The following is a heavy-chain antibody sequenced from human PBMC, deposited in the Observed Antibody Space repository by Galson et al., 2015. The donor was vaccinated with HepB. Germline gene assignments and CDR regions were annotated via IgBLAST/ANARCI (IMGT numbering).Heavy chain of an antibody. D-gene: IGHD5-24*01. CDR2: MTFDGSNK. CDR1: GFTFSNHA. CDR3: VRGPFKWLQFRPFDY. J-gene: IGHJ4*02. V-gene: IGHV3-30-3*01. Sequence: SLRLSCAASGFTFSNHAMHWVRQAPGKGLEWVAFMTFDGSNKNYADSVKGRFTISRDNSENTVYLQMNSLRREDTAVYFCVRGPFKWLQFRPFDYWGQGTPVTVSS.